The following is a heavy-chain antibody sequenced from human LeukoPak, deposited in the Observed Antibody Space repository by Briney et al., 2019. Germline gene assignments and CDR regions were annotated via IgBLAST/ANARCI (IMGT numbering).Heavy chain of an antibody. J-gene: IGHJ4*02. CDR3: ARGHTTLDY. CDR2: MYYSGST. D-gene: IGHD1-26*01. CDR1: GGSIRSSSYS. V-gene: IGHV4-39*01. Sequence: SETLSLTCTVSGGSIRSSSYSWGWIRQPPGKGLEWIGSMYYSGSTYYNPSLKSRVTVSVDTSKNQFSLKLSSVTAADTAVYYCARGHTTLDYWGQGTLVTVSS.